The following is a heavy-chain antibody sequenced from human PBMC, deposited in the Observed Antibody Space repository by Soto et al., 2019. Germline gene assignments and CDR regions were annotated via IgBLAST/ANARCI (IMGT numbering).Heavy chain of an antibody. D-gene: IGHD4-17*01. Sequence: SETRSLTCSVSGGFISRGDWSGSRQSPGKGLEWIGYIYYTGSTNYNPSLKSRVTISLDTSKNQFSLKLSSVTAADTAVYYCARDRDFGDRWVDPWGQGTLVTVS. CDR2: IYYTGST. CDR3: ARDRDFGDRWVDP. CDR1: GGFISRGD. V-gene: IGHV4-59*01. J-gene: IGHJ5*02.